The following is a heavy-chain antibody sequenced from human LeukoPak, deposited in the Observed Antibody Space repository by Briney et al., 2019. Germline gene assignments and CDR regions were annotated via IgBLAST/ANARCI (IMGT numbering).Heavy chain of an antibody. Sequence: PGGSLRLSCAASGFTFSSYAMSWVRQAPGKGLEWVSAISGSGGSTYYADSVKGRFTISRDNSKNTLYLQMNSLRVEDTAVYYCAKEGDGYSYGRNPFEYWGQGTLVTVSS. CDR1: GFTFSSYA. CDR3: AKEGDGYSYGRNPFEY. CDR2: ISGSGGST. J-gene: IGHJ4*02. V-gene: IGHV3-23*01. D-gene: IGHD5-18*01.